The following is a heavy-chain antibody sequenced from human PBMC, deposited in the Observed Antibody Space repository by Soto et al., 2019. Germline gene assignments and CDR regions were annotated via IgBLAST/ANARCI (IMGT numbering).Heavy chain of an antibody. Sequence: SETLSLTCTVSGGSISSSSYYWCWVRHPPGKGLEWIGSIYYSGSTYYNPSLKSRVTISVDTSKNQFSLKLSSVTAADTAVYYCARPMDSGSYYYWFDPWGQGTLVTVSS. V-gene: IGHV4-39*01. J-gene: IGHJ5*02. D-gene: IGHD1-26*01. CDR1: GGSISSSSYY. CDR3: ARPMDSGSYYYWFDP. CDR2: IYYSGST.